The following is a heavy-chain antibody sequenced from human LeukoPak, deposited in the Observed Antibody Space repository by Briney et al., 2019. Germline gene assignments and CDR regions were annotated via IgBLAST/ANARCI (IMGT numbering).Heavy chain of an antibody. Sequence: SETLSLTCTVSGGSISSYYWSWIRQPPGKGLEWIGHIYYSGSTNYNPSLKSRVTISVDTSKNQFSLKLSSVTAADTAVYYCARDRITMVRGFWFDPWGQGTLVTVSS. CDR2: IYYSGST. D-gene: IGHD3-10*01. CDR1: GGSISSYY. CDR3: ARDRITMVRGFWFDP. J-gene: IGHJ5*02. V-gene: IGHV4-59*01.